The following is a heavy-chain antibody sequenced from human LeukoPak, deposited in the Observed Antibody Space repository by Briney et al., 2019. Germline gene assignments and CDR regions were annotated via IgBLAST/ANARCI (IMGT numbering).Heavy chain of an antibody. Sequence: GESLQISCKASGYTFKVYWIAWVRQMPGNGLEWMGSIYPADSDARYSPSFQGQVTISADKSIGTAYLQWNTLKASDTAMYYCTRLGAVARGIDYWGQGTLVTVSS. D-gene: IGHD1-26*01. V-gene: IGHV5-51*01. CDR3: TRLGAVARGIDY. J-gene: IGHJ4*02. CDR2: IYPADSDA. CDR1: GYTFKVYW.